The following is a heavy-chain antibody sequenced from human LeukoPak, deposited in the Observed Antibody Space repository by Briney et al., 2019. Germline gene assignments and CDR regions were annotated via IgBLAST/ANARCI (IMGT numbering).Heavy chain of an antibody. CDR1: GFSFSNYA. V-gene: IGHV3-23*01. CDR3: AKDMGYCSSATCYGLDY. CDR2: INGGGDRK. Sequence: GGSLRLSCAPSGFSFSNYAMNWVRQAPGKGLQWVSSINGGGDRKYYADSVKGRFTISRDNSKNTLYLQMNSLRAEDTAVYYCAKDMGYCSSATCYGLDYWGQGTLVTVSS. D-gene: IGHD2-2*01. J-gene: IGHJ4*02.